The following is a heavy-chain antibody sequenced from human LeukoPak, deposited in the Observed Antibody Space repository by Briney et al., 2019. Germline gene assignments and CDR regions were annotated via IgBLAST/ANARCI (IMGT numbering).Heavy chain of an antibody. D-gene: IGHD2-2*01. CDR3: ARALGYCSSTSCYDAFDI. CDR1: GGSIRSGSYY. J-gene: IGHJ3*02. CDR2: IYTSGST. V-gene: IGHV4-61*02. Sequence: SQTLSLTCTVSGGSIRSGSYYWSWIRQPAGKGLEWIGRIYTSGSTNYNPSLKSRVTISVDTSKNQFSLKLSSVTAADTAVYYCARALGYCSSTSCYDAFDIWGQGTMVTVSS.